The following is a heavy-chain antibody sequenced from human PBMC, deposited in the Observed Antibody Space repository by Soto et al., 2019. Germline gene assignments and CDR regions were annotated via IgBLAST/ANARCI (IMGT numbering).Heavy chain of an antibody. CDR2: TYYRSKWYN. J-gene: IGHJ4*02. V-gene: IGHV6-1*01. CDR3: ARDLGTYDFWSGYYTAEENFDY. D-gene: IGHD3-3*01. Sequence: PSQTLSLTCAISGDSVSSNSAAWNWIRQSPSRGLEWLGRTYYRSKWYNDYAVSVKSRITINPDTSKNQFSLQLNSVTPEDTAVYYCARDLGTYDFWSGYYTAEENFDYWGQGTLVTVSS. CDR1: GDSVSSNSAA.